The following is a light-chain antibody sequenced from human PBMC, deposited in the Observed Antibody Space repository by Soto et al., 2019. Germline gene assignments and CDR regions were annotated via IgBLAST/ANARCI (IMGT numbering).Light chain of an antibody. Sequence: DIVMTQSPDSLAVPLGERATINCKSSQSVLSSSNNKNFLAWYQQKPGQSPKLLIYWASTRESGVPDRFSGSGSGTHFTLTISSLQAEDVTVYYCQQYYTIPYTFGQGTKLEIK. CDR3: QQYYTIPYT. V-gene: IGKV4-1*01. CDR1: QSVLSSSNNKNF. CDR2: WAS. J-gene: IGKJ2*01.